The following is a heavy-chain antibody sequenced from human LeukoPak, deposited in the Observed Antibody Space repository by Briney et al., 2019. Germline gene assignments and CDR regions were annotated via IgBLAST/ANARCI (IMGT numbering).Heavy chain of an antibody. J-gene: IGHJ6*03. Sequence: PGGSLRLSCAASGFTFSSYSMNWVRQAPGKGLEWVSSVSSSSSYIHYADSVKGRFTISRDNAKNSLYLQMNSLRAEDTAVYYCAREENGDFPYYYYYMDVWGKGTTVTVSS. D-gene: IGHD4-17*01. CDR3: AREENGDFPYYYYYMDV. V-gene: IGHV3-21*01. CDR2: VSSSSSYI. CDR1: GFTFSSYS.